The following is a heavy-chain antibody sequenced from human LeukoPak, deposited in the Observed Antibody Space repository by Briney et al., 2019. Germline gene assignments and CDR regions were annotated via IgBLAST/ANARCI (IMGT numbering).Heavy chain of an antibody. V-gene: IGHV1-69*01. Sequence: GSSVKVSCKASGGTFSSYAINWVRQAPGQGLEWMGGLIPIFGTANYAQIFQGRLTITADESTRTAYMELSSLRSEDTAVYYCVRVTVYYASGSHAPYNWFDPWGQGTLVTVSS. CDR2: LIPIFGTA. D-gene: IGHD3-10*01. CDR3: VRVTVYYASGSHAPYNWFDP. CDR1: GGTFSSYA. J-gene: IGHJ5*02.